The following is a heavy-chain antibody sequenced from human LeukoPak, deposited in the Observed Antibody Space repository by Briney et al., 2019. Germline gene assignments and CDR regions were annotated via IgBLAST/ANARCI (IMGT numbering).Heavy chain of an antibody. J-gene: IGHJ4*02. D-gene: IGHD3-3*01. CDR1: GFTFPRYD. CDR2: ISSSSSYI. Sequence: GGSLRLSCAASGFTFPRYDMSWVRQAPGKGLEWVSSISSSSSYIYYADSVKGRFTISRDNAKNSLYLQMNSLRAEDTAVYYCARDGSFVRFLEGWGQGTLVTVSS. CDR3: ARDGSFVRFLEG. V-gene: IGHV3-21*01.